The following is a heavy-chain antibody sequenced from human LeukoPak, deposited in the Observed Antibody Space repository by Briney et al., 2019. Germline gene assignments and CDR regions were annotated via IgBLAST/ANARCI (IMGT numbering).Heavy chain of an antibody. J-gene: IGHJ4*02. CDR3: ARVSLVRGAPDYYFDY. CDR1: GGSINSGSYY. CDR2: IYTSGTT. Sequence: SQTLSLTCTVSGGSINSGSYYWIWIRQPAGKGLEWIGRIYTSGTTKYNPSLKSRVTISVDTSKNQFSLKLISLSAADTAVYYCARVSLVRGAPDYYFDYWGQGTLVTVSS. V-gene: IGHV4-61*02. D-gene: IGHD3-10*01.